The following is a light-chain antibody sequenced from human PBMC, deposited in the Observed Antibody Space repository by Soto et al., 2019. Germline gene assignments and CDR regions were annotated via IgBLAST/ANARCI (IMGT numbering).Light chain of an antibody. CDR1: SSDVGAYNY. CDR2: EVT. J-gene: IGLJ3*02. Sequence: QSALTQPPSASGSPGQSVTISCTGTSSDVGAYNYVSWYQQYPGKAPKLMIYEVTKRPSGVPDRFSGYKSGNTASLTVSGLQAEDEDDYYCTSYVGNDIWVFGGGTKVTVL. V-gene: IGLV2-8*01. CDR3: TSYVGNDIWV.